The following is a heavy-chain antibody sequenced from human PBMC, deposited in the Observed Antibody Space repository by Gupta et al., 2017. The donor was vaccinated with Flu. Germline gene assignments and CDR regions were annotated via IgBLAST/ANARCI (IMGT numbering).Heavy chain of an antibody. CDR1: GGSISSGGYY. CDR2: IDYSRST. V-gene: IGHV4-31*03. J-gene: IGHJ5*02. Sequence: QVQLQESRPALVTPSQTLSLTCTVSGGSISSGGYYWGWIRQHPGKGLEWIGYIDYSRSTYYNPSLKSRVTISVDTSKNQFSLKLSSVTSADTAVYYCARKVHHYDVWSGYYIDWFDPWGQGTLVTVSS. D-gene: IGHD3-3*01. CDR3: ARKVHHYDVWSGYYIDWFDP.